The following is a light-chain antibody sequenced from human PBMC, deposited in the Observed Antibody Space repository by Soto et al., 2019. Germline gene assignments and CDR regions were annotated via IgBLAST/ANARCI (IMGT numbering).Light chain of an antibody. J-gene: IGKJ2*01. CDR3: QQYYDTPYT. V-gene: IGKV4-1*01. CDR2: SAS. CDR1: QKILYNSNNKNY. Sequence: DIVMTQSPDSLPVSLGERATINCKSSQKILYNSNNKNYLAWYQQRPGQPPKLLIYSASTRESGVPDRFSGSGSGTDFTLTISSLQAEDVAVYYCQQYYDTPYTFGQGTKLEIK.